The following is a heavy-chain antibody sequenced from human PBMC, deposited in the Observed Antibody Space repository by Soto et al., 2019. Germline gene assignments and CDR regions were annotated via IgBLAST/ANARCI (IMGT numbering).Heavy chain of an antibody. V-gene: IGHV3-23*01. Sequence: EVQLLESGGGLVQPGGSLGLSCAASGFTFSNYAMSWVRQAPGKGLERVSAISGGGGSTYYADSVKGRFTVSRDNSKNTLYLQMNSLRAEDTAVYYCAKRDSGSYVIDYWGQGTLVIVSS. D-gene: IGHD1-26*01. CDR2: ISGGGGST. J-gene: IGHJ4*02. CDR3: AKRDSGSYVIDY. CDR1: GFTFSNYA.